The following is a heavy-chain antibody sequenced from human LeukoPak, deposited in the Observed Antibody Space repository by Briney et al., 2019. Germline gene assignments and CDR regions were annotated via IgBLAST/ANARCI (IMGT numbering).Heavy chain of an antibody. D-gene: IGHD3-3*01. Sequence: SVKVSCKASGGTFSSYAISWVRQAPGQGLEWMGGIIPIFGTANYAQKFQGRVTITADESTSTAYMELSSLRSEDTAVYYCARDGKITIFGAVINNWFDPWGQGTLVTVSS. CDR2: IIPIFGTA. V-gene: IGHV1-69*13. CDR1: GGTFSSYA. CDR3: ARDGKITIFGAVINNWFDP. J-gene: IGHJ5*02.